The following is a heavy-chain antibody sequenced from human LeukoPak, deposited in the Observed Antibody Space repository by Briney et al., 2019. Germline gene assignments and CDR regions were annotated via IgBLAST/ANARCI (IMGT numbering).Heavy chain of an antibody. CDR2: IYYSGTT. J-gene: IGHJ4*02. CDR3: ARAYGTVDY. V-gene: IGHV4-39*07. CDR1: GGSISSTYY. Sequence: PSETLSLTCTVSGGSISSTYYWDWIRQPPGKGLEWIGSIYYSGTTYYNPSLKSRVTISVDTSKNQFSLKLSSVTAADTAVYYCARAYGTVDYWGQGTLVTVSS. D-gene: IGHD3-10*01.